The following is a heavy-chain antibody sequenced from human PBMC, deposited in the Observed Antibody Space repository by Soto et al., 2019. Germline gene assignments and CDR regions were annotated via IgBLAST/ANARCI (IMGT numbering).Heavy chain of an antibody. CDR2: IYYSGST. J-gene: IGHJ4*02. Sequence: PSDTLSLTFTVSGGSISSYYWSWIRQPPGKGLEWIGYIYYSGSTNYNPSLKSRVTISVDTSKNQFSLKLSSVTAADTAVYYCERSDGRYWGQGTLVSVSS. CDR3: ERSDGRY. V-gene: IGHV4-59*01. CDR1: GGSISSYY.